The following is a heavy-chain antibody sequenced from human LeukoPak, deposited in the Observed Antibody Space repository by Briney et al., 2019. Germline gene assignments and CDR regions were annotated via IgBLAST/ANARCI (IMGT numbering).Heavy chain of an antibody. CDR3: ARVGQAGYVGYPLDY. CDR1: GYTFSSYW. J-gene: IGHJ4*02. Sequence: GGSLRLSCAASGYTFSSYWMHWVRQAPGKGLMWVSRINSDGSSTSYADSVKGRFTISRDNAKNTLYLQMNSLRAEDTAVFYCARVGQAGYVGYPLDYRGQGTLVTVSS. CDR2: INSDGSST. D-gene: IGHD5-12*01. V-gene: IGHV3-74*01.